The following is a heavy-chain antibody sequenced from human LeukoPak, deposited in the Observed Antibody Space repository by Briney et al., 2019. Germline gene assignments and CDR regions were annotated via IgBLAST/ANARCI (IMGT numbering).Heavy chain of an antibody. CDR3: ARRKLWLRYYFDY. V-gene: IGHV4-30-4*07. CDR1: GGSISSGDYS. Sequence: SETLSLTCAVSGGSISSGDYSWSWIRQPPGKGLEWFGYIYYSGSTYYNPSLKSRVTISVDTSKNQFSLKLSSVTAADTAVYYCARRKLWLRYYFDYWGQGTLVTVSS. D-gene: IGHD3-10*01. CDR2: IYYSGST. J-gene: IGHJ4*02.